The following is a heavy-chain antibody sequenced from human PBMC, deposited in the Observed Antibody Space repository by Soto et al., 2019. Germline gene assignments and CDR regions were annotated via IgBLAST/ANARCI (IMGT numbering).Heavy chain of an antibody. D-gene: IGHD4-17*01. CDR1: GGSISSGGYS. CDR3: AAWGGRPRYY. J-gene: IGHJ4*02. Sequence: QLQLQESGSGLVKPSQTLSLTCAVSGGSISSGGYSWSWIRQPPGKGLEWIGYIYHSGSTYYNTSLKSLVTRLVATSNNPFSLMLCSVTAADTAEYYGAAWGGRPRYYWCQGTLVSVSS. V-gene: IGHV4-30-2*01. CDR2: IYHSGST.